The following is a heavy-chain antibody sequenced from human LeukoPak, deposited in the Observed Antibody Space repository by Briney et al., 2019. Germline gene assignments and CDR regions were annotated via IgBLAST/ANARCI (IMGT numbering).Heavy chain of an antibody. V-gene: IGHV3-30*03. CDR3: TTRVVRGYSGDDFDD. J-gene: IGHJ4*02. CDR1: GVTFSSYG. D-gene: IGHD5-12*01. CDR2: ISSDGNHK. Sequence: GRSLRLSCAVSGVTFSSYGMHWVRQAPGKGLEWVALISSDGNHKLYGGSVKGRFTISRDDSKNTLYLQMNSLRPEDTAIYYCTTRVVRGYSGDDFDDWGQGTLVTVSS.